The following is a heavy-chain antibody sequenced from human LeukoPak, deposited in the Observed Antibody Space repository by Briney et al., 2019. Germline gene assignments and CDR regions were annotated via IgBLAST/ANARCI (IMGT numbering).Heavy chain of an antibody. CDR1: GYTFTGYY. J-gene: IGHJ4*02. CDR3: ARLRQYGDPQPYYFDY. Sequence: GASVKVSCKASGYTFTGYYMHWVRQAPGQGLEWMGWINPNSGGTNYAQKFQGRVTMTRDTSISTAYMELSRLRSDDTAVYYCARLRQYGDPQPYYFDYWGQGTLVTVS. D-gene: IGHD4-17*01. V-gene: IGHV1-2*02. CDR2: INPNSGGT.